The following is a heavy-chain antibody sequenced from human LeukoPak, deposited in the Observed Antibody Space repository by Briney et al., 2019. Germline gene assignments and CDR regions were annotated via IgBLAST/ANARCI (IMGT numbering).Heavy chain of an antibody. D-gene: IGHD3-22*01. CDR1: GYSFTSYW. Sequence: GESLKISCKGSGYSFTSYWIGWVRQMPGKGLEWMGIIYPGDSDTRYSPSFQGQVTISANKSISTAYLQWSSLKASDTAMYYCALTLSGWYNWFDPWGQGTLVTVSS. V-gene: IGHV5-51*01. CDR2: IYPGDSDT. J-gene: IGHJ5*02. CDR3: ALTLSGWYNWFDP.